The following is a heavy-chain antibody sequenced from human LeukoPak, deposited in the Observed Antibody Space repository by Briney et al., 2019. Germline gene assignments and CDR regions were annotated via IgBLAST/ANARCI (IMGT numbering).Heavy chain of an antibody. J-gene: IGHJ2*01. CDR2: ISSSSSYI. V-gene: IGHV3-21*01. CDR3: ATHISGWWNWYFDL. Sequence: GGSLRLSCAASGFTFSSYSMNWVRQAPGKGLEWVSSISSSSSYIYYADSVKGRFTISRDNAKNSLYLQMNSLRAEDTAVYYCATHISGWWNWYFDLWGRGTLVTVSS. D-gene: IGHD6-19*01. CDR1: GFTFSSYS.